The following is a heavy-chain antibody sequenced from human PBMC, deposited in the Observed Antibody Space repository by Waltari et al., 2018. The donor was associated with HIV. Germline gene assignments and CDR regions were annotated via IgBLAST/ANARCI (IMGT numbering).Heavy chain of an antibody. J-gene: IGHJ2*01. D-gene: IGHD3-16*01. CDR1: GFTFSRYA. CDR2: ISAGGVST. Sequence: EVQLLESGGGLVQPGGSLRLSCAASGFTFSRYAMRWVRQAPGKGLEWVSAISAGGVSTYYADSVKGRFTISRDNSKNTVYLQMNSLRGEDTAVYYCARDLGGYWYFDLWGRGTLVTVSS. V-gene: IGHV3-23*01. CDR3: ARDLGGYWYFDL.